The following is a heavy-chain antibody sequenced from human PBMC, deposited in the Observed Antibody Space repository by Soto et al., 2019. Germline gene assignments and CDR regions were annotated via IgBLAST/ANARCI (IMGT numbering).Heavy chain of an antibody. CDR3: PHSPPKAAAGGTRGWFDP. CDR1: GFSLSTSGVA. D-gene: IGHD6-13*01. CDR2: IYWDDDK. V-gene: IGHV2-5*02. J-gene: IGHJ5*02. Sequence: QITLKESGPTLVKPTQTLTLTCTFSGFSLSTSGVAVGWMRQPPGKALEWLALIYWDDDKRYSPSLKKRLTITNDTPTNHLVLTMTNVDPVDTATYYCPHSPPKAAAGGTRGWFDPWGQGTLVTVSS.